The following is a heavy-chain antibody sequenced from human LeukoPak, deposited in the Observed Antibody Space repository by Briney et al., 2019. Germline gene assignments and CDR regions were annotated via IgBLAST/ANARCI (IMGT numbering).Heavy chain of an antibody. V-gene: IGHV5-51*01. Sequence: GVSLKFSCPGSGYNFPIYSIGWARQMTGQGLEWMGIIYPDDSNTIYGPSFQGQVTISADKSINTAYLEWSSLKASDTAIYYCARQGAAGKYYYYMDVWGKGTTVTVSS. CDR3: ARQGAAGKYYYYMDV. CDR2: IYPDDSNT. CDR1: GYNFPIYS. J-gene: IGHJ6*03. D-gene: IGHD6-13*01.